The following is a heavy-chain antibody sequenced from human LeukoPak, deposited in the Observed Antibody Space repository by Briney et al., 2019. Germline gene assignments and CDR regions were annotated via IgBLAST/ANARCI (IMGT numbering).Heavy chain of an antibody. CDR1: GGSFSGYY. CDR3: ARPIRAAGSDAFDI. D-gene: IGHD6-19*01. Sequence: SETLSLTCSVYGGSFSGYYWSWIRQPPAKGLEGIGEINHSGSTNYNPSLKSRVTISVDTSKNQFSLKLSSVTAADPAVYYCARPIRAAGSDAFDIWGQGTMVTVSS. V-gene: IGHV4-34*01. CDR2: INHSGST. J-gene: IGHJ3*02.